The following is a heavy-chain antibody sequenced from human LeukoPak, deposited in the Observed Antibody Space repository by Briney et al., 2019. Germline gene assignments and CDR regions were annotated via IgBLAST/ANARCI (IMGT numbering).Heavy chain of an antibody. CDR1: GYTFTSYY. CDR3: ARIEAAGTPRGMDV. D-gene: IGHD6-13*01. Sequence: ASVPVSCKASGYTFTSYYMHWVRQAPGQGLEWMGIIYPSGGSTSYAQKFQGRVTMTMDTSISTAYMELSRLRSDDTAVYYCARIEAAGTPRGMDVWGKGTTVTVSS. CDR2: IYPSGGST. V-gene: IGHV1-46*01. J-gene: IGHJ6*04.